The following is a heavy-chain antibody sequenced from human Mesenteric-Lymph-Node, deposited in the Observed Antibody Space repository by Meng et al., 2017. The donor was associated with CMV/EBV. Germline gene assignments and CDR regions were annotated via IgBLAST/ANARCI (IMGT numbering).Heavy chain of an antibody. CDR2: INHSGST. CDR3: ARGRPRSPLDH. V-gene: IGHV4-34*01. Sequence: SETLSLTCAVYGGSFSGYYWSGIRQPPGKGLEWIGEINHSGSTNYNPSLKSRVTISVDTSKNQFSLKLSSVTAADTAVYYCARGRPRSPLDHWGQGTLVTVSS. D-gene: IGHD1-26*01. CDR1: GGSFSGYY. J-gene: IGHJ4*02.